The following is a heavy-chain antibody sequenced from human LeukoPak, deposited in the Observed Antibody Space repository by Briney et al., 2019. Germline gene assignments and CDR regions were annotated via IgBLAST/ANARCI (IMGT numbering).Heavy chain of an antibody. CDR3: ARASRMGGWYFDL. V-gene: IGHV4-31*03. CDR1: GGSISSGGYY. D-gene: IGHD3-16*01. CDR2: IYYSGST. Sequence: SQTLSLTCTVSGGSISSGGYYWSWIRQHPGKGLEWIGYIYYSGSTYYNPSLKSRVTISVDTSKNQFSLKLSSVTAADTAVYYCARASRMGGWYFDLWGRGTLVTVSS. J-gene: IGHJ2*01.